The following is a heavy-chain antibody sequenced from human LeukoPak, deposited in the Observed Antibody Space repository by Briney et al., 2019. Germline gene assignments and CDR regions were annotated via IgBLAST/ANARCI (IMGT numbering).Heavy chain of an antibody. J-gene: IGHJ4*02. Sequence: GGSLRLSCAASGFTFGSYAMSWVRQAPGKGPEWVSLISGSGDKTYYADSVKGRFTISRDNSKNTLYLQVNSLRADDTAVYYCAKDDPNDYKPWIYWGQGTLVIVSS. CDR2: ISGSGDKT. D-gene: IGHD4-11*01. CDR1: GFTFGSYA. CDR3: AKDDPNDYKPWIY. V-gene: IGHV3-23*01.